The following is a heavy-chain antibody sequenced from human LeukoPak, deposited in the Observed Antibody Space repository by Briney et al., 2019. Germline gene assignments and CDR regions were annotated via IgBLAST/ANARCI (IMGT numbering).Heavy chain of an antibody. CDR2: IYTSGST. D-gene: IGHD3-3*01. Sequence: SETLSLTCTVSGGSISSGSYYWSWIRQPAGKGLEWIGRIYTSGSTNYNPSLKSRVTISVDTSKNQFSLKLSSVTAADTAVYYCARAVEWLGAFDIWGQGTVATVSS. V-gene: IGHV4-61*02. CDR3: ARAVEWLGAFDI. J-gene: IGHJ3*02. CDR1: GGSISSGSYY.